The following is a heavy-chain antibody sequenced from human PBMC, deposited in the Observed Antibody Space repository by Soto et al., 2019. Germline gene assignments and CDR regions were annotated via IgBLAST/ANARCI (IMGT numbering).Heavy chain of an antibody. CDR2: INSNSGDT. D-gene: IGHD1-7*01. J-gene: IGHJ5*01. CDR1: GYTFTAHY. Sequence: ASVKVSCKASGYTFTAHYIHWVRQVPGQGPEWMGWINSNSGDTKYAQNLQGRVTLTRDTSISTVYMDLSRLMSDDTAVYYCARGTGTSWFDYWGQGTLVTVSS. CDR3: ARGTGTSWFDY. V-gene: IGHV1-2*02.